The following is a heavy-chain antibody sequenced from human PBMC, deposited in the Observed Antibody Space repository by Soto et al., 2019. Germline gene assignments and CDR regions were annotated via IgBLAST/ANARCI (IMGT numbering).Heavy chain of an antibody. CDR3: ARGIAVAGTGYYYGMDV. D-gene: IGHD6-19*01. CDR1: GYSFTSYW. J-gene: IGHJ6*02. Sequence: PGESPKIFCKGPGYSFTSYWIGRVRPIPGKGLEWMGIIYPGDSDTRYSPSFKGQVTISADKSISTAYLQWSSLKASDTAMYYCARGIAVAGTGYYYGMDVWGQGTTVTVSS. CDR2: IYPGDSDT. V-gene: IGHV5-51*01.